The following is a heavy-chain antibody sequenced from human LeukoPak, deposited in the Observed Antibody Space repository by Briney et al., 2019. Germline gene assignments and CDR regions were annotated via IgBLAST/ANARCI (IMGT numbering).Heavy chain of an antibody. CDR2: INPNSGGT. J-gene: IGHJ4*02. Sequence: ASVKVSCKASGYTFTGYYMHWVRQAPGQGLEWMGWINPNSGGTNYAQKFQGRVTMTRDTSISTAYMELSRLRSDDTAVYYCARGDDMITSGGVIADWGQGTLVTVSS. V-gene: IGHV1-2*02. CDR1: GYTFTGYY. D-gene: IGHD3-16*02. CDR3: ARGDDMITSGGVIAD.